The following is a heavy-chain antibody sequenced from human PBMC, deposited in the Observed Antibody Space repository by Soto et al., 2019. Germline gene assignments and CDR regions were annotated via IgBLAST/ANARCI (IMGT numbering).Heavy chain of an antibody. CDR3: AKERYYDILTGYNC. CDR1: GFTFSSYA. CDR2: ISGSGGST. V-gene: IGHV3-23*01. J-gene: IGHJ4*02. Sequence: HPGGSLRLSCAASGFTFSSYAMSWVRQAPGKGLEWVSAISGSGGSTYYADSVKGRFTISRDNSKNTLYLQMNSLRAEDTAVYYCAKERYYDILTGYNCWGQGTLVTVLL. D-gene: IGHD3-9*01.